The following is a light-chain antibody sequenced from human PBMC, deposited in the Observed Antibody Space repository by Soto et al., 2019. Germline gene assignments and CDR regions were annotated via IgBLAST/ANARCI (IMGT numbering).Light chain of an antibody. Sequence: DIQMTQSPSSLSASVGDRVTITCRASQSISSYLDWYQQKPGKAPKLLIYAASSLQSGVPSRFSGSGSGTDFTLTISSLQPEDVATYYCQQSYSNLYTFGQGTKLEIK. CDR1: QSISSY. CDR2: AAS. V-gene: IGKV1-39*01. CDR3: QQSYSNLYT. J-gene: IGKJ2*01.